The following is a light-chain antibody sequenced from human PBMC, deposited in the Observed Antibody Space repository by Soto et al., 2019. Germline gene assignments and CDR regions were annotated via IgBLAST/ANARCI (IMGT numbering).Light chain of an antibody. J-gene: IGKJ4*01. CDR3: QQSYSNYLT. V-gene: IGKV1-39*01. CDR2: AAS. CDR1: QSISSY. Sequence: DIQMTQSPSSLSASVGDRVTITCRASQSISSYLNWYQQKPGKAPKLLIYAASSLQSGVPSRFSGSGSGTDFTLTISSLKPEDFATYYCQQSYSNYLTLGGGTKVDIK.